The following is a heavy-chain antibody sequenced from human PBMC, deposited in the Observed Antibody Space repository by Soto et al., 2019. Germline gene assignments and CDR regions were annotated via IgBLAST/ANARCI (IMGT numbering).Heavy chain of an antibody. CDR3: ARRYCSGGSCYPDAFDI. V-gene: IGHV4-4*07. CDR2: IYTSGST. J-gene: IGHJ3*02. CDR1: GGSISSYY. D-gene: IGHD2-15*01. Sequence: PSETLSLTCTVSGGSISSYYWSWIRQPAGKGLEWIGRIYTSGSTNYNPSLKSRVTMSVDTSKNQFSLKLSSVTAADTAVYYCARRYCSGGSCYPDAFDIWGQGTMVTVS.